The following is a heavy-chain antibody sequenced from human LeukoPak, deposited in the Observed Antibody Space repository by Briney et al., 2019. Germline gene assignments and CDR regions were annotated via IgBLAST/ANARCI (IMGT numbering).Heavy chain of an antibody. Sequence: ASVKVSCKASGGTFSSYAMSWVRQAPGQGLEWMGGIIPIFVTANYAQKFQGRVTITADESTSTAYMELSSLRSEDTAVYYCARLWFGELLISGAFDIWGQGTMVTVSS. CDR3: ARLWFGELLISGAFDI. CDR1: GGTFSSYA. J-gene: IGHJ3*02. D-gene: IGHD3-10*01. V-gene: IGHV1-69*13. CDR2: IIPIFVTA.